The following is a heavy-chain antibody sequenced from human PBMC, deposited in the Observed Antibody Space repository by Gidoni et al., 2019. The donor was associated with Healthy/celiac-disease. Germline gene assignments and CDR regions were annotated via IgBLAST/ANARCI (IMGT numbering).Heavy chain of an antibody. CDR2: INPNSGGT. J-gene: IGHJ6*02. CDR1: YY. V-gene: IGHV1-2*05. CDR3: AREINSYGMDV. Sequence: YYMHWVRQAPGQGLEWMGRINPNSGGTNYAQKFQGRVTMTRDTSISTAYMELSRLRSDDTVVYYCAREINSYGMDVWGQGTTVTVSS. D-gene: IGHD3-16*01.